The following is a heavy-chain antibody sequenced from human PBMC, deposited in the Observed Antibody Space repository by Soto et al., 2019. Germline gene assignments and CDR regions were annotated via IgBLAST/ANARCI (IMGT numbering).Heavy chain of an antibody. CDR3: ARDSGPDIVVVVAPLEGWFDP. CDR1: GFTFSSYW. CDR2: IKQDGSEK. V-gene: IGHV3-7*01. Sequence: GGSLRLSCAASGFTFSSYWMSWVRQAPGKGLEWVANIKQDGSEKYYVDSGKGRFTISRDNAKNSLYLQMNSLRAEDTAVYYCARDSGPDIVVVVAPLEGWFDPWGQGTLVTVSS. J-gene: IGHJ5*02. D-gene: IGHD2-15*01.